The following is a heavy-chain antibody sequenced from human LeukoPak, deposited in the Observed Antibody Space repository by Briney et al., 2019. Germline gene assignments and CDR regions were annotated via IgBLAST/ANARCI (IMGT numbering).Heavy chain of an antibody. CDR2: IPYDGSNK. D-gene: IGHD4-17*01. J-gene: IGHJ4*02. CDR1: GFTFSSYA. Sequence: GGSLRLSCAASGFTFSSYAMHWVRQAPGKGLEWVAVIPYDGSNKYYADSVKGRFTISRDNSKNTLYLQMNSLRAEDTAVYYCARDRSPYSGYGDLVGYWGQGTLVTVFS. V-gene: IGHV3-30-3*01. CDR3: ARDRSPYSGYGDLVGY.